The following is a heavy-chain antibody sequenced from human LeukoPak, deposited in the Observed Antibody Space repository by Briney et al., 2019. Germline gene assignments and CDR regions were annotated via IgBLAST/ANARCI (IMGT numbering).Heavy chain of an antibody. CDR3: ARQDHITIFGVVTPYYYMDV. J-gene: IGHJ6*03. CDR1: GGTFSSYA. V-gene: IGHV1-69*05. Sequence: SVKVSCKASGGTFSSYAISWVRQAPGQGLEWMGGIIPIFGTANYAQKFQGRVTITTDESTSTAYMELSSLRSEDTAVYYCARQDHITIFGVVTPYYYMDVWGKGTTVTVSS. CDR2: IIPIFGTA. D-gene: IGHD3-3*01.